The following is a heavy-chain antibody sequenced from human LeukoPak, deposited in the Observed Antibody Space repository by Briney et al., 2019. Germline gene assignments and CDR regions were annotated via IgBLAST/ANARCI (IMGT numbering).Heavy chain of an antibody. CDR1: GFTFDDYA. Sequence: GRSLRLSCAASGFTFDDYAMHWVRQAPGKGLEWVSGISWNSGSIGYADSVKGRFTISRDNAKNSLYLQMNSLRAEDTALYYCAKSVNWNFLNFDYWGQGTLVTVSS. J-gene: IGHJ4*02. CDR2: ISWNSGSI. CDR3: AKSVNWNFLNFDY. D-gene: IGHD1-7*01. V-gene: IGHV3-9*01.